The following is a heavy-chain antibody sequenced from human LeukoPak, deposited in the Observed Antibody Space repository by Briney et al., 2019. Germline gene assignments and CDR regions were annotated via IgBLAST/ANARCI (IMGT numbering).Heavy chain of an antibody. CDR1: GFGFGDHG. J-gene: IGHJ4*02. D-gene: IGHD2-2*01. V-gene: IGHV3-20*04. CDR2: INWSGGST. Sequence: PGGSLRLSCSASGFGFGDHGMSWVRQVPGKGLEWVSGINWSGGSTGYADPVRGQFTISRDNAKNSLYLQMDSLTAEDTALYYCARAPITSPFYFDHWGQGTLVTVSS. CDR3: ARAPITSPFYFDH.